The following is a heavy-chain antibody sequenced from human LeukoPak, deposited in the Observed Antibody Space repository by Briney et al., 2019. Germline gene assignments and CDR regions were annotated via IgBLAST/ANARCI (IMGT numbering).Heavy chain of an antibody. Sequence: AGGSLRLSCAASGFTFSIYAMHWVRQAPGKGLEWVAVISYNGNNTYYADSVKGRFSISRDNSKNTLYLQMNSLRAEDTAVYYCAKRGVTGYKEAFDYWGQGTLVTVSS. CDR1: GFTFSIYA. D-gene: IGHD3-9*01. V-gene: IGHV3-30-3*02. J-gene: IGHJ4*02. CDR2: ISYNGNNT. CDR3: AKRGVTGYKEAFDY.